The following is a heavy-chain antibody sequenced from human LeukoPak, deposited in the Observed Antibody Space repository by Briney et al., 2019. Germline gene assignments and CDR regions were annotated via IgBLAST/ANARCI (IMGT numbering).Heavy chain of an antibody. Sequence: GGSLRLSCAASGFTFDDYAMHWVRQAPGKGLEWVSLISGDGSRTYYADSVKGQFTISRDNSKNSLYLQMNSLRTEDTAFYYCAKVRPTRFVESSGWLKLGYWGQGTLVTVSS. CDR1: GFTFDDYA. V-gene: IGHV3-43*02. CDR3: AKVRPTRFVESSGWLKLGY. CDR2: ISGDGSRT. D-gene: IGHD6-19*01. J-gene: IGHJ4*02.